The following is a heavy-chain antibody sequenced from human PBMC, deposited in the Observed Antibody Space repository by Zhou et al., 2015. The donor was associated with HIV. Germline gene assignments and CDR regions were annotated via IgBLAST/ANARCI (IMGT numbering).Heavy chain of an antibody. V-gene: IGHV1-18*01. CDR2: ISAYNGNT. CDR3: ARPYSSGWYLDYYFDY. D-gene: IGHD6-19*01. J-gene: IGHJ4*02. Sequence: QVQLVQSGAEVKKPGASVRVSCKASGYTFTNYGISWVRQAPGQGLEWMGWISAYNGNTNFAQKLQGRVTMTTDTSTSTAYMELRSLRSDDTAVYYCARPYSSGWYLDYYFDYWGQGTLVTVSS. CDR1: GYTFTNYG.